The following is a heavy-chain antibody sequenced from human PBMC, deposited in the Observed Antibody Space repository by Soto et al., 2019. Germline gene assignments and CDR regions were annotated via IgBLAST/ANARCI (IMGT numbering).Heavy chain of an antibody. CDR3: AREADRRWLHLFYF. CDR2: IIPLLGTA. CDR1: GGTFSTYG. V-gene: IGHV1-69*01. J-gene: IGHJ4*02. D-gene: IGHD5-12*01. Sequence: QVQLVQSGAEVKKPGSSVKVSCMASGGTFSTYGVSWVRQAPGQALEWMGGIIPLLGTANYAQKFQGRVTIRADESMTTVYMEMRSLRSDDTAVYFCAREADRRWLHLFYFWGQGTLVTVSS.